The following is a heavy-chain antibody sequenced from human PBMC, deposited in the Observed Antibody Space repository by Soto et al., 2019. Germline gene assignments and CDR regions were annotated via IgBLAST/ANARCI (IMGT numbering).Heavy chain of an antibody. CDR1: GFTFSSYG. D-gene: IGHD3-10*01. V-gene: IGHV3-30*18. CDR2: ISYDGSNK. J-gene: IGHJ6*02. Sequence: GALRLSWAAPGFTFSSYGMHWVRQAPGKGLEWVAVISYDGSNKYYADSVKGRFTISRDNSKNTLYLQMNSLRAEDTAVYYCAKERAVRGVIGYYYYGMDVWGQGTTVTVSS. CDR3: AKERAVRGVIGYYYYGMDV.